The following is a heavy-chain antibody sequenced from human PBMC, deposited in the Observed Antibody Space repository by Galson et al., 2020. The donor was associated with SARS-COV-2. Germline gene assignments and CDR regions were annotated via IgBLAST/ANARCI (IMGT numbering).Heavy chain of an antibody. CDR3: ASGNSGSYSDAFDS. CDR1: GFTFSSYA. CDR2: ISYDGSNK. V-gene: IGHV3-30*04. Sequence: GGSLRLSCAASGFTFSSYAMHWVRQAPGKGLEWVAVISYDGSNKYYADSVKGRFTISRDNSKNTLYLQMNSLRAEDTAVYYCASGNSGSYSDAFDSWGQGTMVTVSS. D-gene: IGHD1-26*01. J-gene: IGHJ3*02.